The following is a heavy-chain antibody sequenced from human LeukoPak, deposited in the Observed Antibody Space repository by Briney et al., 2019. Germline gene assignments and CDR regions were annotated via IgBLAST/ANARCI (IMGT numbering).Heavy chain of an antibody. CDR1: ADTFTSYD. Sequence: ASVKVSCKASADTFTSYDINWVRQAAGQGLEWMGWMNPNSGDTGYVEKFQGRVTMTRDTSITTAYMELSRLRSDDTAMYYCTVWFGELTHWGQGTLATVSS. CDR2: MNPNSGDT. V-gene: IGHV1-8*01. J-gene: IGHJ4*02. D-gene: IGHD3-10*01. CDR3: TVWFGELTH.